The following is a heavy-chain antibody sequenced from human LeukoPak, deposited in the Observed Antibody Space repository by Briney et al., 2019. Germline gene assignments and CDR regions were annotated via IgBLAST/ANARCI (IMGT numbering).Heavy chain of an antibody. J-gene: IGHJ3*01. CDR3: VKERGPSNDFDF. V-gene: IGHV3-33*06. CDR2: IWSDGNNK. CDR1: GFTFSTYG. Sequence: GGSLRLSCGASGFTFSTYGMHWVRQAPGKGLEWVAVIWSDGNNKFYADSVKGRFTFSRDNSKNTLSLQMNSLRAEDTAMYYCVKERGPSNDFDFWGQGTMVTVSS. D-gene: IGHD6-25*01.